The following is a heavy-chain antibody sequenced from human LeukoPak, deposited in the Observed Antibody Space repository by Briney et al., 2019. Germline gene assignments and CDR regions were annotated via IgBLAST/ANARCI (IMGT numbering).Heavy chain of an antibody. CDR3: ARVGGYSGYDPRGYFDY. D-gene: IGHD5-12*01. CDR2: INPNSGST. J-gene: IGHJ4*02. V-gene: IGHV1-2*02. Sequence: ASVKVSCKPSGYTFTDYYIHWVRQAPGQGLEWMGWINPNSGSTNYAQKFQGRVTMTRDTSSRTEYMELSSLRSDDTAVYYCARVGGYSGYDPRGYFDYWGQGTLVTVSS. CDR1: GYTFTDYY.